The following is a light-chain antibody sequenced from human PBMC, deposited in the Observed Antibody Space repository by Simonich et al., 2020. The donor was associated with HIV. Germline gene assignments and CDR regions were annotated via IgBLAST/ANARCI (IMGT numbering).Light chain of an antibody. CDR2: KAS. CDR3: QQYNTYPIT. V-gene: IGKV1-5*03. J-gene: IGKJ3*01. Sequence: DIQMTQSPSTLSASVGDRVTITCRASQSISSWLAWYQQKPGKAPKLLIYKASSLESGVPSRFSGSGSWTEFTLTISSLQPDDFATYYCQQYNTYPITFGPGTKVDIK. CDR1: QSISSW.